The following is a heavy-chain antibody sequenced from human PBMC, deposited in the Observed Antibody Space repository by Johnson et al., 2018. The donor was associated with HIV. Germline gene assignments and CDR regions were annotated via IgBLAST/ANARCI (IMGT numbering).Heavy chain of an antibody. J-gene: IGHJ3*02. CDR1: GFTFSSCA. CDR3: AKVGRMTTVVTPGDAFDI. Sequence: VQLVESGGGVVQPGRSLRLSCAASGFTFSSCAFHWVRQAPGKGLEWVTFIRFDGNNKYYADSVKGRFTISRDNSKNTLYLQMNSLRAEDTAVYYCAKVGRMTTVVTPGDAFDIWGQGTMVTVSS. CDR2: IRFDGNNK. D-gene: IGHD4-23*01. V-gene: IGHV3-30*02.